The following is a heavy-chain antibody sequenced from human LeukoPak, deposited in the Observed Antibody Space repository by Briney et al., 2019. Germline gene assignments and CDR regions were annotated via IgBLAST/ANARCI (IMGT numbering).Heavy chain of an antibody. CDR3: AKDHRAWGGYSQGYTRDDFEY. Sequence: PGGSLRLSCAASGFTFSSYAMHWVRQAPGKGLEWVAVISYDGSNKYYADSVKGRFTISRDNSRNTLYLQVNSLRPEDTAVYYCAKDHRAWGGYSQGYTRDDFEYWGQGTLVIVSS. V-gene: IGHV3-30*04. CDR1: GFTFSSYA. J-gene: IGHJ4*02. CDR2: ISYDGSNK. D-gene: IGHD5-18*01.